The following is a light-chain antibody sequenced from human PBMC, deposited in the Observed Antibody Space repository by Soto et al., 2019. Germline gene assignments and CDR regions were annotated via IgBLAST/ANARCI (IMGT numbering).Light chain of an antibody. V-gene: IGKV3-15*01. J-gene: IGKJ1*01. CDR2: GAS. CDR1: QSVSSN. Sequence: EIVMSQSQATLSVSPGERATLSCRARQSVSSNLAWYQQKPGQAPRLLIYGASARATGIPARFSGSGSGTEFTLTISSLQSEDFAVYYCQQYNNWPRTFGQGTKVDNK. CDR3: QQYNNWPRT.